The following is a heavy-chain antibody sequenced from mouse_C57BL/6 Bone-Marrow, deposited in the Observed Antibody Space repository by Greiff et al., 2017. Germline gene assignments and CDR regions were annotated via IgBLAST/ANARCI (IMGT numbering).Heavy chain of an antibody. D-gene: IGHD1-1*01. V-gene: IGHV1-81*01. CDR2: IYPRSGNT. CDR3: ARAYYGSRTGAMDY. J-gene: IGHJ4*01. Sequence: VQLQQSGAELARPGASVKLSCKASGYTFTSYGISWVKQRTGQGLEWIGEIYPRSGNTYYNEKFKGKATLTADKSSSTAYMQLSSLTSEDSAVYFCARAYYGSRTGAMDYWGRGTSVTVSS. CDR1: GYTFTSYG.